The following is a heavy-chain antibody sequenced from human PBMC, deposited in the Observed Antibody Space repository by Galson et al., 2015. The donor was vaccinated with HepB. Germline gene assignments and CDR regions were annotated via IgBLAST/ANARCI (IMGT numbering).Heavy chain of an antibody. CDR2: FSIDGDKT. CDR1: GFTISSYT. CDR3: VKPATFSGVWYFDL. D-gene: IGHD2/OR15-2a*01. V-gene: IGHV3-64D*06. J-gene: IGHJ2*01. Sequence: SLRLSCAASGFTISSYTMHWVRQAPGKGLEFVSAFSIDGDKTFYADSVKGRFTISRDNSKNTLYLQMSTLRTEDTALYYCVKPATFSGVWYFDLWGRGTLVTVSS.